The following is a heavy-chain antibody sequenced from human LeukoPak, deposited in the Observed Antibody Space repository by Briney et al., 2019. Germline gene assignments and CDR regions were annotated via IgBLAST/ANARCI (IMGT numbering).Heavy chain of an antibody. J-gene: IGHJ4*02. CDR3: ANSGWFGESMGY. Sequence: SETLSLTCTVSGGSISSYYWSWIRQPPGKGLEWIGYIYYSGSTNYNPSLKSRVTISVDTSKNQFSPKLSSVTAADTAVYYCANSGWFGESMGYWGQGTLVTVSS. CDR1: GGSISSYY. D-gene: IGHD3-10*01. CDR2: IYYSGST. V-gene: IGHV4-59*01.